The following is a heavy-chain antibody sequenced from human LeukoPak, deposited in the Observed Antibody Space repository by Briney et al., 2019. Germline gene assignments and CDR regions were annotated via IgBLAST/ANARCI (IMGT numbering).Heavy chain of an antibody. CDR2: INPSGST. J-gene: IGHJ4*02. CDR3: ARGQPSVAADPVGIAGVRRGYLNY. CDR1: GGSFSGYN. Sequence: SETLSLTCAVYGGSFSGYNWSWFRQPPGKGLEWIGEINPSGSTTYTPSLKSRVTLSVDTSKNQFSLKLTSVTAADTAVYYCARGQPSVAADPVGIAGVRRGYLNYWGQGTLVTVSS. V-gene: IGHV4-34*01. D-gene: IGHD6-13*01.